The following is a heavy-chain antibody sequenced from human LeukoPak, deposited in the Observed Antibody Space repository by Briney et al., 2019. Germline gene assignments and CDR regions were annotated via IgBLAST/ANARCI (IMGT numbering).Heavy chain of an antibody. Sequence: PSETLSFTCTVSGYSISGNYWTWLRQPPGKGLKWFGYINNSGSSNYKASLKSGVTISVDTSKNQFSLKMSSGSAAKTVVYYWERLGDGDNLRRFDYWGQGTLVTVSS. CDR1: GYSISGNY. CDR3: ERLGDGDNLRRFDY. V-gene: IGHV4-59*08. CDR2: INNSGSS. J-gene: IGHJ4*02. D-gene: IGHD5-24*01.